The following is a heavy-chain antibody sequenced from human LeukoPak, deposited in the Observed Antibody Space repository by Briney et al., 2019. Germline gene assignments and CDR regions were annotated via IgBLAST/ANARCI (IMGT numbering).Heavy chain of an antibody. J-gene: IGHJ4*02. CDR3: ARDSVFDSSGYRVEFDY. V-gene: IGHV3-21*01. D-gene: IGHD3-22*01. CDR1: GFTFSSYS. CDR2: ISSSSSYI. Sequence: GGSLRLSCAASGFTFSSYSMNWVRQAPGKGLEWVSSISSSSSYIYYADSVKGRFTISRDNAKNSLYLQMNSLRAEDTAVYYCARDSVFDSSGYRVEFDYWGQGTLVTVSS.